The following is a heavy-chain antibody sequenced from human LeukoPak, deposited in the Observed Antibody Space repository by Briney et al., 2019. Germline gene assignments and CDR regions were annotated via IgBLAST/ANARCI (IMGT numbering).Heavy chain of an antibody. CDR1: GFTVSSNY. Sequence: PGGSLRLSCAVSGFTVSSNYMSWVRQPPGKGLEWVSVIYNSGSTFYADSVKGRFTISRDNSENTLYLQMNSLRAEDTAVYYCARSLRVGVTAGGYWGQGTLVTVSS. J-gene: IGHJ4*02. V-gene: IGHV3-53*01. CDR3: ARSLRVGVTAGGY. D-gene: IGHD1-26*01. CDR2: IYNSGST.